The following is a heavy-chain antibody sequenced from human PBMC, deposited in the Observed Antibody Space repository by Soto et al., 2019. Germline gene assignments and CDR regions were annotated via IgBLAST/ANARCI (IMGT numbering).Heavy chain of an antibody. V-gene: IGHV4-34*01. J-gene: IGHJ4*02. CDR1: GGSFSCYY. Sequence: SETLSLTCAVYGGSFSCYYWSWIRQPPGKGLEWIGEINHSGSTNYNPSLKSRVTISVDTSKNQFSLKLSSVTAADTAVYYCARAGIAVAGRPLYWGQGTLVTVSS. CDR3: ARAGIAVAGRPLY. D-gene: IGHD6-19*01. CDR2: INHSGST.